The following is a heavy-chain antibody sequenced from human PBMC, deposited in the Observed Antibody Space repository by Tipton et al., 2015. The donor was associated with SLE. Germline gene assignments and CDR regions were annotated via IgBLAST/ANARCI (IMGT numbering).Heavy chain of an antibody. Sequence: TLSLTCTVSGGSISSSSYYWGWIRQPPGKGLEWIGSIYYSGSTHYNPPLKSRVTISVDTSKNQFSLKLSSVTAADTAVYYCARGSPERVAGVDYWGQGTLVTVSS. CDR1: GGSISSSSYY. V-gene: IGHV4-39*07. J-gene: IGHJ4*02. CDR2: IYYSGST. D-gene: IGHD2-15*01. CDR3: ARGSPERVAGVDY.